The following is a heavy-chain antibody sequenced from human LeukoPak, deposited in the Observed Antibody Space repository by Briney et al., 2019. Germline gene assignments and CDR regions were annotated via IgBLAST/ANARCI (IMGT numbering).Heavy chain of an antibody. CDR2: ISSSSSYI. CDR3: ARDRRPAPITYDAFDI. V-gene: IGHV3-21*01. J-gene: IGHJ3*02. CDR1: GFTFSSYS. Sequence: PGGSLRLSCAASGFTFSSYSMNWVRQAPGKGLEWVSSISSSSSYIYYADSVKGRFTISRDNAKNSLYLQMNSLRAEDTAVYYCARDRRPAPITYDAFDIWGQGTMVTVSS. D-gene: IGHD2-2*01.